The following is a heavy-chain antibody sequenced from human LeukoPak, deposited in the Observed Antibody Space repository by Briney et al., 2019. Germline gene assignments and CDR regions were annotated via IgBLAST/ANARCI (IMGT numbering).Heavy chain of an antibody. CDR1: GFTSRSYS. V-gene: IGHV3-21*01. CDR3: ARIGGCSGGSCKDY. J-gene: IGHJ4*02. CDR2: ISSSSSYI. D-gene: IGHD2-15*01. Sequence: GGSLCPSCAASGFTSRSYSMNWVCEAPGKGRERVSPISSSSSYIYYADSVKGRFNISRDNSKNTLYLQMNSLRAEDTAVYYCARIGGCSGGSCKDYWGQGTLVTVSS.